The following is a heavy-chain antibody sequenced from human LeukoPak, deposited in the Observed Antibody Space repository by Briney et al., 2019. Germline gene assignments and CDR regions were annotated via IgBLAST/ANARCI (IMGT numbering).Heavy chain of an antibody. D-gene: IGHD3-22*01. CDR1: GYIFTGYY. CDR2: INPNSGGT. V-gene: IGHV1-2*02. Sequence: GASVKVSCKASGYIFTGYYMHWVRQAPGQGLEWMGWINPNSGGTNYAQKFQGRVTMTRDTSISTAYMELSRLRSDDTAVYYCARSLGHDSSGYYLNDAFDIWGQGTMVTVSS. J-gene: IGHJ3*02. CDR3: ARSLGHDSSGYYLNDAFDI.